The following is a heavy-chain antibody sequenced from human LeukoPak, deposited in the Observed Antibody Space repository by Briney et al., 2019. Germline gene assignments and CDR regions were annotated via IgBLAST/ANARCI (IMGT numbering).Heavy chain of an antibody. D-gene: IGHD3-9*01. J-gene: IGHJ4*02. V-gene: IGHV3-23*01. Sequence: GGSRRPSCAAPGFTFSSYAMSWVRQAPGKGLGWVSAISGSGVSTYYADSVKGRFTISRDNSKNTLYLQMNSLRAEDTAVYYCAKRSPLRYLDYWGQGTLVTVSS. CDR2: ISGSGVST. CDR3: AKRSPLRYLDY. CDR1: GFTFSSYA.